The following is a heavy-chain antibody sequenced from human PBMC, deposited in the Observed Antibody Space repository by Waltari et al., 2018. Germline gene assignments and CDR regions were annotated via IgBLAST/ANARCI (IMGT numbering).Heavy chain of an antibody. Sequence: QVQLQESGPGLVKPSETLSLTCTVSGGSLSSYYWSWIRRPPGKGLEWIGYIYYSGSTNYNPSLKSRVTISVDTSKNQFSLKLSSVTAADTAVYYCAREMATIRGMNFDYWGQGTLVTVSS. V-gene: IGHV4-59*01. CDR2: IYYSGST. D-gene: IGHD5-12*01. CDR3: AREMATIRGMNFDY. J-gene: IGHJ4*02. CDR1: GGSLSSYY.